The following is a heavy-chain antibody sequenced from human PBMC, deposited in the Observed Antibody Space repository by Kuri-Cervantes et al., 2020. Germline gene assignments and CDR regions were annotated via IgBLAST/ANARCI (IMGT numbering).Heavy chain of an antibody. CDR1: GFTVSSNY. CDR3: ARGRGYYYYYMDV. CDR2: IYSCGST. Sequence: GGSLRLSCAASGFTVSSNYMSWVRQAPGKGLEWVSVIYSCGSTYYADSVKGRFTISRDNSKNTLYLQMNNLRAEDTAVYYCARGRGYYYYYMDVWGKGTTVTVSS. J-gene: IGHJ6*03. V-gene: IGHV3-66*03. D-gene: IGHD3-10*01.